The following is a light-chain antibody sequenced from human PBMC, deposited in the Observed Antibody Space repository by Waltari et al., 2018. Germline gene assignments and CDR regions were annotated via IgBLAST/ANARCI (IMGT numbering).Light chain of an antibody. V-gene: IGKV1-5*03. J-gene: IGKJ1*01. CDR1: QSISTW. CDR2: KAS. CDR3: QQYNSYPWT. Sequence: DIQMTQSPSTLSASVGDRVTITCRASQSISTWLAWYQQKPGKAPKLLIYKASSLESGVPSGFSGSGSGTEFPLTISSLQPDDFATYYCQQYNSYPWTFGQGNKVEIK.